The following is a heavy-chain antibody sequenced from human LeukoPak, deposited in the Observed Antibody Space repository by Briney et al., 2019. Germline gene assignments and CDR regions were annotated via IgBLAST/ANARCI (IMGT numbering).Heavy chain of an antibody. V-gene: IGHV4-39*01. Sequence: PSETLSLTRPVSGDTVNTRRYYWGWIRQAPGKGLEWIGSIYHSGSTYYQPSLRSRVTISIDTSRNQFSLNLTSVTTADTALYFCARRDIVKGGFDYWGQGTLVTVSS. CDR3: ARRDIVKGGFDY. D-gene: IGHD3-16*02. CDR2: IYHSGST. J-gene: IGHJ4*02. CDR1: GDTVNTRRYY.